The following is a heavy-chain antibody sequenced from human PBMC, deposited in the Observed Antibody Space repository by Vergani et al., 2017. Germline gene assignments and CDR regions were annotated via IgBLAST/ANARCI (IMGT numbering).Heavy chain of an antibody. D-gene: IGHD5-18*01. J-gene: IGHJ6*03. CDR2: IHYSENT. V-gene: IGHV4-59*08. CDR3: ASSGIQLWLGYYYMDV. CDR1: FDSIRNLY. Sequence: QVQLQESGPGLVKSSETLSLTCSVSFDSIRNLYCNWIRQPPGKGLEWIGSIHYSENTNYNPSLKSRVTMSVDTSKNQFSLKLSSVTAADTSVYYCASSGIQLWLGYYYMDVWGKGTTVTVSS.